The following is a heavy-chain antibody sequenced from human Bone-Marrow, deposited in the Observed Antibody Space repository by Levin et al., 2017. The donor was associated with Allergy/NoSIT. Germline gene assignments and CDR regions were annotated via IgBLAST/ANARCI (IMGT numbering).Heavy chain of an antibody. J-gene: IGHJ4*01. V-gene: IGHV1-8*01. CDR2: MYPNSDNA. CDR3: ARGELGGGYVFDY. Sequence: ASVKVSCKTSGYTFTSFDINWVRQATGQGLEWMGWMYPNSDNAGYAQKFQGRVTMTRNTSISTAYMELSSLRSDDTAIYYCARGELGGGYVFDYWGHGTLVTGSS. D-gene: IGHD5-12*01. CDR1: GYTFTSFD.